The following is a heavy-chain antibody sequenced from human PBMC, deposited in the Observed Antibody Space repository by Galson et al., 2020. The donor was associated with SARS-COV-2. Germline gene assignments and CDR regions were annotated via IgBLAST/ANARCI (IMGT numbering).Heavy chain of an antibody. Sequence: TGGSLRLSCAASGFNFSSYGMHWVRQAPGKGLEWMAVISDDGSYKYYADSVKGRFTISRDNSKNTLYLQMNSLRDEDTAVYYCAKFNRVVIIRNDAFDIWGQGTMVAVSS. V-gene: IGHV3-30*18. J-gene: IGHJ3*02. CDR2: ISDDGSYK. CDR1: GFNFSSYG. D-gene: IGHD3-3*01. CDR3: AKFNRVVIIRNDAFDI.